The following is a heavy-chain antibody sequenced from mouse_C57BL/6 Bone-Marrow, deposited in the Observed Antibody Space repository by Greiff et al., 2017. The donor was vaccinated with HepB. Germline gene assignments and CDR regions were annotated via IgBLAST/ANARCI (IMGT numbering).Heavy chain of an antibody. V-gene: IGHV1-62-2*01. D-gene: IGHD1-1*01. CDR2: FYPGSGSI. J-gene: IGHJ2*01. CDR3: ARHESHYYGSSYGYFDY. CDR1: GYTFTEYT. Sequence: QVQLQQSGAELVKPGASVKLSCKASGYTFTEYTIHWVKQRSGQGLEWIGWFYPGSGSIKYNEKFKDKATLTADKSSSTVYMELSRLTSEDSAVYFCARHESHYYGSSYGYFDYWGQGTTLTVSS.